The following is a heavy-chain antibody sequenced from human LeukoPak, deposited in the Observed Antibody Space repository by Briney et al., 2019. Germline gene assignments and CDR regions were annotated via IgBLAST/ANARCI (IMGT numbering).Heavy chain of an antibody. CDR2: IWYDGSNK. CDR3: AKDLGVQLWSSFDY. J-gene: IGHJ4*02. D-gene: IGHD5-18*01. V-gene: IGHV3-33*06. CDR1: GFTFSSYG. Sequence: GGSLRLSCAASGFTFSSYGMHWVRQAPGKGLEWVAVIWYDGSNKYYADSVKGRFTISRDNSKNTLYLQMNSLRAEDTAVYYCAKDLGVQLWSSFDYWGQGTLVTVSS.